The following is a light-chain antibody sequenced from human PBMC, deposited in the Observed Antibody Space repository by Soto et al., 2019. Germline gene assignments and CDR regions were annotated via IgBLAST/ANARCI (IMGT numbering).Light chain of an antibody. CDR2: GAS. CDR1: QSVNSNY. Sequence: EIVLTQSPGTLSLSPGERATLSCRAGQSVNSNYVAWYQQKPGQSPRLLIYGASSRATGIPDRFTGSGSGTDFTLTISRLEPEDFAVYYCQHYGSSPWTFGQGTKVEIK. CDR3: QHYGSSPWT. V-gene: IGKV3-20*01. J-gene: IGKJ1*01.